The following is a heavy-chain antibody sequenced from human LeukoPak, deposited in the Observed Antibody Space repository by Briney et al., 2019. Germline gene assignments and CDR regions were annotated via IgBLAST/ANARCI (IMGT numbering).Heavy chain of an antibody. V-gene: IGHV1-18*01. J-gene: IGHJ4*02. Sequence: ASVKVSCKASGYTFTSYGISWVRQAPGQGLEWMGWISAYKGNTNYAQKLQGRVTMTTDTSTSTAYMELRSLRSDDTAVYYCARDPGYCSSTSCLTFDYWGQGTLVTVSS. D-gene: IGHD2-2*01. CDR2: ISAYKGNT. CDR1: GYTFTSYG. CDR3: ARDPGYCSSTSCLTFDY.